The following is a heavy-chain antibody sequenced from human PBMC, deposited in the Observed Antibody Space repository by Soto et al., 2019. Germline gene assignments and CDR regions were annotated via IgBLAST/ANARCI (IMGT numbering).Heavy chain of an antibody. D-gene: IGHD3-9*01. CDR2: TYFRSKWYN. V-gene: IGHV6-1*01. CDR1: GDSVSSNTAS. Sequence: SQTLSLTCAISGDSVSSNTASWNWIRQSPSRGLEWLGRTYFRSKWYNDYAVSVKSRIIINPDTSNNQFSLQLNSVTPEDTAVYYCAREDDILTGYYISAAFDIWGQGTMVTVSS. CDR3: AREDDILTGYYISAAFDI. J-gene: IGHJ3*02.